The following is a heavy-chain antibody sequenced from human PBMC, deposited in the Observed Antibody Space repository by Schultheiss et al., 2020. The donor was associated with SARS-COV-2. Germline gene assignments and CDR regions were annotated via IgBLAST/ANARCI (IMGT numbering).Heavy chain of an antibody. D-gene: IGHD2-2*01. V-gene: IGHV3-64*01. Sequence: GGSLRLSCAASGFTFSSYAMHWVRQAPGKGLEYVSAISSNGGSTYYANSVKGRFTISRDNSKNTLYLQMGSLRAEDMAVYYCARLSGSTYLYGMDVWGQGTTVTVSS. J-gene: IGHJ6*02. CDR2: ISSNGGST. CDR1: GFTFSSYA. CDR3: ARLSGSTYLYGMDV.